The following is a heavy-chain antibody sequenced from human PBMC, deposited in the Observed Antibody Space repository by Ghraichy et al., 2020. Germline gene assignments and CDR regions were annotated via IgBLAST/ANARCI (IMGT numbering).Heavy chain of an antibody. D-gene: IGHD6-6*01. CDR3: ARSSFHYYGMDV. J-gene: IGHJ6*02. CDR1: GDSITLSGYY. CDR2: IYSTGNT. Sequence: SETLSLTCTVSGDSITLSGYYWGWIRQPPGKALEWIGTIYSTGNTYYHPSLKSRVTLSVDTSKNQFSLKLTSVSAADTAVYYCARSSFHYYGMDVWGQGTTVTVSS. V-gene: IGHV4-39*01.